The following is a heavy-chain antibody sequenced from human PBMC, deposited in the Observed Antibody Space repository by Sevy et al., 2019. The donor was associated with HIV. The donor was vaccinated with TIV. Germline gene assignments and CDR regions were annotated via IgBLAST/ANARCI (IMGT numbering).Heavy chain of an antibody. V-gene: IGHV3-48*01. CDR2: ISSSSSTI. Sequence: GGSLRLSCAASGFTFSSYSMNWVRQAPGKGLEWVSYISSSSSTIYYADSVKGRFTISRDNAKNSLYLQMNSLRAEDTAVYYCARTPFSIAAPCDYWGQGTLVTVSS. J-gene: IGHJ4*02. CDR1: GFTFSSYS. D-gene: IGHD6-6*01. CDR3: ARTPFSIAAPCDY.